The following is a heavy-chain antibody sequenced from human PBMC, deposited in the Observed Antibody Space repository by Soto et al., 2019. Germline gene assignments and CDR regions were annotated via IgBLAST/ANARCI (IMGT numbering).Heavy chain of an antibody. V-gene: IGHV4-34*01. CDR2: MSHSGGT. J-gene: IGHJ3*02. Sequence: PSETLSLTCAVYGGFVTSGSYYWSWIRQPPGKGLGWIGEMSHSGGTHFNPSLKSRVTISVDTSKNQFTLKMSSVTAADTALYYCARVERGTATTVVDAFDIWGPGTIVTVSS. CDR1: GGFVTSGSYY. D-gene: IGHD1-1*01. CDR3: ARVERGTATTVVDAFDI.